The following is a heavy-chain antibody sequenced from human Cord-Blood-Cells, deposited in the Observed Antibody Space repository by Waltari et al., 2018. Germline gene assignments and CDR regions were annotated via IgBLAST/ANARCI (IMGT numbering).Heavy chain of an antibody. CDR3: AREARNFDWLYGAFDI. D-gene: IGHD3-9*01. Sequence: EVQLVESGGGLVQPGGSLRLSCAASGFTFSSYEMNWVRQAPGKGLEWVSYIMSSGSTIDYAASVKGRLTISRDNAKNSLYLQMNSLRAEDTAVYYCAREARNFDWLYGAFDIWGQGTMVTVSS. V-gene: IGHV3-48*03. CDR2: IMSSGSTI. J-gene: IGHJ3*02. CDR1: GFTFSSYE.